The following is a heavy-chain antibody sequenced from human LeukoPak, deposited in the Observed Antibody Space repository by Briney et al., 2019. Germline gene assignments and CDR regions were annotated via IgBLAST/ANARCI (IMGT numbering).Heavy chain of an antibody. D-gene: IGHD3-9*01. CDR3: AKDFKYYDILTGYLSFDY. CDR1: GFTFSSYA. J-gene: IGHJ4*02. Sequence: GGSLRLSCAASGFTFSSYAMSWVRQAPGKGLEWVSAISGSGGSTYYADSVKGRFTISRDNSKNTLYLQMNSLRAEDTAVYYCAKDFKYYDILTGYLSFDYWGQGTLVTVSS. CDR2: ISGSGGST. V-gene: IGHV3-23*01.